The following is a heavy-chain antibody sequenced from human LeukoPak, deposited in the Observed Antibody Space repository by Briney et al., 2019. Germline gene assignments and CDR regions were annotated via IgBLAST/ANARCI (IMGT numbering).Heavy chain of an antibody. V-gene: IGHV1-2*02. CDR3: ARESAVAGTGY. J-gene: IGHJ4*02. CDR2: INPNSGGT. Sequence: ASVKVSCKASGYTFNGYYIHWVRQAPGQGLEWMGWINPNSGGTNYAQKFQGSVTMTRDTSISTAYMELSRLRSDDTAVYYCARESAVAGTGYWGQGTLVTVSS. CDR1: GYTFNGYY. D-gene: IGHD6-19*01.